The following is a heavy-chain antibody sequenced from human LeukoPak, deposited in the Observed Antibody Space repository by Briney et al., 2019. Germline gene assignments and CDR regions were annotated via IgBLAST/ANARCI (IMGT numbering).Heavy chain of an antibody. CDR1: GGTFSSYA. CDR2: IIPILGIA. D-gene: IGHD3-10*01. Sequence: SVKVSCKASGGTFSSYAISWVRQAPGQGLEWMGRIIPILGIANYAQKFQGRVTITADKSTSTAYMELSSLRSEDTAVYYCARDILGITMVRGVITTDYYYGMDVWGQGTTVTVSS. V-gene: IGHV1-69*04. J-gene: IGHJ6*02. CDR3: ARDILGITMVRGVITTDYYYGMDV.